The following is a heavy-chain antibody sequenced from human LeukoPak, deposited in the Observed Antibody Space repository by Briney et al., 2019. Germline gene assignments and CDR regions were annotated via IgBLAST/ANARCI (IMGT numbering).Heavy chain of an antibody. CDR2: INSDGSST. J-gene: IGHJ4*02. V-gene: IGHV3-74*01. D-gene: IGHD2-15*01. Sequence: GGSLRLSCAASGFTFSSYWMHWVRHAPGKGLVWVSRINSDGSSTSYADSVKGRFTISRDNAKNTLYLQTNSLRAEDMAVYYCAKLQSPKDYWGQGTLVTVSS. CDR3: AKLQSPKDY. CDR1: GFTFSSYW.